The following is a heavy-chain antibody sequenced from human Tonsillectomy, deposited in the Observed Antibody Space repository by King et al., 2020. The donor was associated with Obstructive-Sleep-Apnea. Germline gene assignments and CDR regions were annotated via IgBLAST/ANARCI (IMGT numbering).Heavy chain of an antibody. J-gene: IGHJ4*02. Sequence: VQLVESGGGVVQPGRSLRLSCAASGFTFSSYAMHWVRQAPGKGLEWVAVISFDGSNKFYADSVKGRLTISRDNSKNTLYLQMNSLRAEDTAVYYCARGTPSPLDYWGQGTLVTVSS. CDR2: ISFDGSNK. V-gene: IGHV3-30*04. D-gene: IGHD2-2*01. CDR1: GFTFSSYA. CDR3: ARGTPSPLDY.